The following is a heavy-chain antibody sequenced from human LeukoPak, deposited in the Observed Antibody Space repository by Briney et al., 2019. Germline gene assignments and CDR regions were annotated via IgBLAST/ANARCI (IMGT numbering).Heavy chain of an antibody. D-gene: IGHD4-11*01. Sequence: GGSLRLSCEGSGFIFNNAWMSWIRQAPGKGLEWLGRVRTTAEGETTDYAAPVRGRFTISRDDSKSTVYLQMNSLETADTAIYYCTAGLGKTDDDSWGQGTLVTVSS. CDR1: GFIFNNAW. V-gene: IGHV3-15*01. CDR2: VRTTAEGETT. CDR3: TAGLGKTDDDS. J-gene: IGHJ4*02.